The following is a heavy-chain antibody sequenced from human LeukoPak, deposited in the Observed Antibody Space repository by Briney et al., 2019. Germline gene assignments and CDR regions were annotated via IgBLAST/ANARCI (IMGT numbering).Heavy chain of an antibody. J-gene: IGHJ6*02. CDR1: GFTFSSYA. CDR2: ISGSGGST. CDR3: AKDKKYYDSSGSPYYHYGMDV. Sequence: GGSLRLSCAASGFTFSSYAMSWVRQAPGKGLEWVSAISGSGGSTYYADSVKGRFTISRDNSKNTLYLQMNSLRAEDTAVYYCAKDKKYYDSSGSPYYHYGMDVWGQGTTVTVSS. D-gene: IGHD3-22*01. V-gene: IGHV3-23*01.